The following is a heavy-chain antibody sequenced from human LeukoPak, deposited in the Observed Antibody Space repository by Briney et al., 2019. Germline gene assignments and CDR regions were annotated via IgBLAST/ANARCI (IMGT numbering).Heavy chain of an antibody. CDR3: ARPKSDY. J-gene: IGHJ4*02. CDR2: IKEDGSDK. V-gene: IGHV3-7*01. CDR1: GFTFSSYW. Sequence: GGSLRLSCAASGFTFSSYWMTWVRQTPGKGLEWVANIKEDGSDKYYADSMKGRFTISRDNAKKSLYLQLNSLRVEDTAVYYCARPKSDYWGQGTLVTVSP.